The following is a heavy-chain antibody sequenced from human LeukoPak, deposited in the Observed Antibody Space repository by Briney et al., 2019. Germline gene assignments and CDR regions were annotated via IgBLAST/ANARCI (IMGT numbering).Heavy chain of an antibody. CDR1: GFTFSRHW. V-gene: IGHV3-7*01. Sequence: GGSLRLSCAASGFTFSRHWMSWVRQAPGKGLEWVANIKEDGREKKYVDSLKDRFTISRDNTKNSVYLQMSGLRVDDTAIYYCARDKEGGSNDHWGQGTLVTVSS. CDR2: IKEDGREK. CDR3: ARDKEGGSNDH. D-gene: IGHD2-15*01. J-gene: IGHJ4*02.